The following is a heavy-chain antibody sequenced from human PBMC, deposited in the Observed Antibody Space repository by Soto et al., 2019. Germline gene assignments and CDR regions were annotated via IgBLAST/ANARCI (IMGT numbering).Heavy chain of an antibody. J-gene: IGHJ4*02. V-gene: IGHV1-8*01. CDR1: GYTFTSYD. Sequence: ASVKVSCKASGYTFTSYDINWVRQATGQGLEWMCWMNPNSGNTGYAQKFQGRVTMTRNTSISTAYMELSSLRSEDTAVYYCARGLLLYYDFWSGYYTATDSLGYWGQGTLVTVSS. D-gene: IGHD3-3*01. CDR3: ARGLLLYYDFWSGYYTATDSLGY. CDR2: MNPNSGNT.